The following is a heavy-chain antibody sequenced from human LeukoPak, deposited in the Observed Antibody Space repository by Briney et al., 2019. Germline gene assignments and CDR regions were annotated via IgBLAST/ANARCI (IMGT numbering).Heavy chain of an antibody. D-gene: IGHD3-9*01. Sequence: ASVKVSCKASGYIFTDYYMHWVRQAPGQELGWMGRINPNSGGTNYAQKFQGRVNMTRDTSISTAYMELSRLRSDDTAVYYCARDLLGSRTSYSSGAWDYWGQGTLVTVSS. CDR1: GYIFTDYY. CDR3: ARDLLGSRTSYSSGAWDY. J-gene: IGHJ4*02. V-gene: IGHV1-2*06. CDR2: INPNSGGT.